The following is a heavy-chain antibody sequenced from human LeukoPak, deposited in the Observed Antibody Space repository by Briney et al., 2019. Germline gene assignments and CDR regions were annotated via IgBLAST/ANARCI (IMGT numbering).Heavy chain of an antibody. CDR1: GFTFSSSA. Sequence: PGGSLRLSCAASGFTFSSSAMSWVRQAPGKGLEWVSVISESGDYTQFADSVKGRFTISRDNSKSTSYLQLNSLRAEDTAVYHCAKHGVTSLFYFDFWGRGTLVTVSS. CDR3: AKHGVTSLFYFDF. D-gene: IGHD2-21*02. V-gene: IGHV3-23*01. CDR2: ISESGDYT. J-gene: IGHJ2*01.